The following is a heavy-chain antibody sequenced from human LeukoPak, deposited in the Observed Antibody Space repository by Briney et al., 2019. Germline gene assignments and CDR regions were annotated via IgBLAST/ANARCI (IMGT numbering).Heavy chain of an antibody. J-gene: IGHJ5*02. CDR1: GFTFSSYA. V-gene: IGHV3-23*01. CDR3: AKIGYYDFWSGYSS. D-gene: IGHD3-3*01. CDR2: ISGSGGST. Sequence: PGGSLRLSCAASGFTFSSYAMSWVRQAPGKGLEWVSAISGSGGSTYYADSVKGRFTISRDNSKNTLYLQMNSLRAEDTAVYYCAKIGYYDFWSGYSSWGQGTLSPSPQ.